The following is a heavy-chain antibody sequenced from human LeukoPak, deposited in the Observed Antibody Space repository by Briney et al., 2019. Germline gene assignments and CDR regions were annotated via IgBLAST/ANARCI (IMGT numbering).Heavy chain of an antibody. D-gene: IGHD3-16*02. J-gene: IGHJ5*02. CDR3: ARVSYVWGSYRYLMSWFDP. CDR2: IYYSGST. CDR1: GGSISSYY. V-gene: IGHV4-59*01. Sequence: PSETLSLTCTVSGGSISSYYWSWIRQPPGKGLEWIGYIYYSGSTNYNPSLKSRVTISVDTSKNQFSLKLSSVTAADTAVYYCARVSYVWGSYRYLMSWFDPWGQGTLVTVSS.